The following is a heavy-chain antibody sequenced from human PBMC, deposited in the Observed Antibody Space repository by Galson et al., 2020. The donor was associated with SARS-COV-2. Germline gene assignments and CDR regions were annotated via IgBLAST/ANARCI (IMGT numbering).Heavy chain of an antibody. V-gene: IGHV3-30*04. CDR3: ARDIDYDSGGH. Sequence: GESLKISCAASGFTFSRLAMHWVRQAPGKGLEWVAVVSYDGRETDYADSVNGRFTISRDNSKNTLYLHMNSLRPEDTALYYCARDIDYDSGGHWGQGTLLTVSS. CDR1: GFTFSRLA. CDR2: VSYDGRET. J-gene: IGHJ4*02. D-gene: IGHD3-22*01.